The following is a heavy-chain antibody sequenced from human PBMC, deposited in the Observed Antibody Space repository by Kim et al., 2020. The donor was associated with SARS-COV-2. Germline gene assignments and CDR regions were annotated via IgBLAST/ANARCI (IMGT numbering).Heavy chain of an antibody. CDR3: ARDLSSGRYFDL. V-gene: IGHV3-21*01. J-gene: IGHJ2*01. CDR1: GFTFSSYS. Sequence: GGSLRLSCAASGFTFSSYSMNWVRQAPGKGLEWVSSISSSSSYIYYADSVKGRFTISRDNAKNSLYLQMNSLRAEDTAVYYCARDLSSGRYFDLWGRGTLVTVSS. CDR2: ISSSSSYI. D-gene: IGHD6-19*01.